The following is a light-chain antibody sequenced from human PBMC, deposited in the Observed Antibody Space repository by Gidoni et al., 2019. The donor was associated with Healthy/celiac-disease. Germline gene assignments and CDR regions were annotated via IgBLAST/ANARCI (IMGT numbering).Light chain of an antibody. J-gene: IGKJ4*01. V-gene: IGKV1-39*01. CDR2: AAS. CDR3: QQGYSTPLT. CDR1: QSISSY. Sequence: DIQMTQSPSSLSASVGDRVTITCRASQSISSYLNWYQQKPGKAPKLLIYAASSFQSGVPSRFSGSGSGTDFPLTISSLQPDDFATYYCQQGYSTPLTFGGGTKVEIK.